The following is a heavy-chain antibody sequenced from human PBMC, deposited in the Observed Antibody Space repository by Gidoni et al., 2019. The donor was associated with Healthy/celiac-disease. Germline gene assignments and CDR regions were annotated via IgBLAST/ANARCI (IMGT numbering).Heavy chain of an antibody. D-gene: IGHD1-26*01. Sequence: SVKVACKVSGYTLTELSMHWVRQAPGKGLEWMGGFDPEDGETIYAQKFQGRVTMTEDTSTDTAYMELSSLRSEDTAVYYCATDRGGGGSHGPYDAFDIWGQGTMVTVSS. CDR2: FDPEDGET. CDR1: GYTLTELS. CDR3: ATDRGGGGSHGPYDAFDI. J-gene: IGHJ3*02. V-gene: IGHV1-24*01.